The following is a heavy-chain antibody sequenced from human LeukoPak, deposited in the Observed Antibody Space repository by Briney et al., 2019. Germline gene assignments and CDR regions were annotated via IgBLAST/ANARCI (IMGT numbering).Heavy chain of an antibody. CDR3: ASPPSGVYYDSSGP. CDR2: ISYDGSNK. J-gene: IGHJ4*02. CDR1: GFSLSSYA. V-gene: IGHV3-30*01. Sequence: GTSLRLSCAASGFSLSSYAMHWVRQAPGKGLEWVAVISYDGSNKYYADSVKGRFTISRDNSKNTLYLQMNSLRAEDTAVYYCASPPSGVYYDSSGPWGQGTLVTVSS. D-gene: IGHD3-22*01.